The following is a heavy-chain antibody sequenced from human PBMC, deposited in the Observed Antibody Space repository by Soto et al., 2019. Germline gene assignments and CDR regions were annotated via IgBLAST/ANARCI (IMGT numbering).Heavy chain of an antibody. CDR2: ISAYNGNT. D-gene: IGHD4-17*01. V-gene: IGHV1-18*04. CDR1: GYTFTSYG. J-gene: IGHJ4*02. CDR3: ARSTVVTPSYLFDY. Sequence: ASVKVSCKASGYTFTSYGISWVRQAPGQGLEWMGWISAYNGNTNYAQKLQGRVTMTTDTSTSTAYMELRSLRSDDAAVYYCARSTVVTPSYLFDYWGQGTLVTVSS.